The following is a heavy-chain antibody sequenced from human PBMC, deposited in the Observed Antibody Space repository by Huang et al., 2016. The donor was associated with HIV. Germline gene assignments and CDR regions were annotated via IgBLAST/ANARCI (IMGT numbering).Heavy chain of an antibody. Sequence: AASGFTFSSYGMHWVRQVPGKGLEGVAVISEDGKTKYYADSGKGRFSNSRDNAKTTVYLQLNSLRVEDTAVYYCAKGGSAAAVLDFWGQGTLVTVSS. CDR2: ISEDGKTK. D-gene: IGHD6-13*01. V-gene: IGHV3-30*18. CDR1: GFTFSSYG. CDR3: AKGGSAAAVLDF. J-gene: IGHJ4*02.